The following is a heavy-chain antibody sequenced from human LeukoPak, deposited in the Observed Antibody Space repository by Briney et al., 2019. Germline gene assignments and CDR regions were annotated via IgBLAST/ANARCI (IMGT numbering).Heavy chain of an antibody. CDR3: ASGLWSTIFGVVSFDY. CDR2: IIPILGIA. J-gene: IGHJ4*02. D-gene: IGHD3-3*01. Sequence: SVKVSCEASGGTFSSYAISWVRQAPGQGLEWMGRIIPILGIANYAQKFQGRVTITADKSTSTAYMELSSLRSEDTAVYYCASGLWSTIFGVVSFDYWGQGTLVTVSS. CDR1: GGTFSSYA. V-gene: IGHV1-69*04.